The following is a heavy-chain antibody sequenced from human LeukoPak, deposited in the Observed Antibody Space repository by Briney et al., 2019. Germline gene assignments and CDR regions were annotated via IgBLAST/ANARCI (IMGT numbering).Heavy chain of an antibody. J-gene: IGHJ3*02. Sequence: GGSLRLSCSASGFTFSSYAMHWVRQAPGKGLEWVSYISGSGTTIYYADSVKGRFTISRENAENSLYLQMNSLRAEDTAVYYCARDGLGTDMVPKPSDAFDIWGQGTMVTVSS. D-gene: IGHD4/OR15-4a*01. V-gene: IGHV3-48*04. CDR1: GFTFSSYA. CDR2: ISGSGTTI. CDR3: ARDGLGTDMVPKPSDAFDI.